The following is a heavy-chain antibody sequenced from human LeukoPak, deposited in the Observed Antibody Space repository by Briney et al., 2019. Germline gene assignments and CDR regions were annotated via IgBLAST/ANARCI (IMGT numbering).Heavy chain of an antibody. V-gene: IGHV1-3*01. CDR3: ARGGEITMVRGTNYYYYGMDV. D-gene: IGHD3-10*01. CDR1: GYTFTSYA. CDR2: INAGNGNT. J-gene: IGHJ6*04. Sequence: ASVKVSCKASGYTFTSYAMHWVRQAPGQRLEWMGWINAGNGNTKYSQKFQGRVTITRDTSASTAYMELSSLRSEDTAVYYCARGGEITMVRGTNYYYYGMDVWGKGTTVTVSS.